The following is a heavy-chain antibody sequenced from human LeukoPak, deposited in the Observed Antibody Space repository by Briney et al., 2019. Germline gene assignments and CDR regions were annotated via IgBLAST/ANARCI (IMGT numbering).Heavy chain of an antibody. CDR3: ARVGVRYYDILTGYYNPFDAFDI. CDR2: IYTSESP. CDR1: GGSISSYY. V-gene: IGHV4-4*07. Sequence: SSETLSLTCTVSGGSISSYYWSWIRQPAGKGLEWIGRIYTSESPTYNPSLKSRVTMSLDTSKNQFSLKLSSVTAADTAVYYCARVGVRYYDILTGYYNPFDAFDIWGQGTMVTVSS. D-gene: IGHD3-9*01. J-gene: IGHJ3*02.